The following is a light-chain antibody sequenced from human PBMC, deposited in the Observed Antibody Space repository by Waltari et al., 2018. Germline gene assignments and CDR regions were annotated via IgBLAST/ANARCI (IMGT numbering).Light chain of an antibody. CDR3: QQSYAIPLT. V-gene: IGKV1-39*01. CDR2: ATS. J-gene: IGKJ4*01. Sequence: DIQMTQSPSSLSASVGDRFTITCRASQNINNYLNWYHQTPGKAPKLLIYATSNLQSGVPSRFSGSGSGTDFTLTISSLQPEDFATYYCQQSYAIPLTFGGGTKVEI. CDR1: QNINNY.